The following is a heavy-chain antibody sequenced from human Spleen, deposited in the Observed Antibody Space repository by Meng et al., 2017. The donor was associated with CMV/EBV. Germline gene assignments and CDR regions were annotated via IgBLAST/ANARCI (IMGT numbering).Heavy chain of an antibody. Sequence: GESLKISCAASGFTFSDYGMYWVRQAPGKGLEWVAFIRYDGSNKYYGDSVKGRFTISRDNAKNSLYLQMNSLRAEDTAVYYCARDSRHVVVVAAIDYWGQGTLVTVSS. CDR3: ARDSRHVVVVAAIDY. J-gene: IGHJ4*02. D-gene: IGHD2-15*01. V-gene: IGHV3-30*02. CDR1: GFTFSDYG. CDR2: IRYDGSNK.